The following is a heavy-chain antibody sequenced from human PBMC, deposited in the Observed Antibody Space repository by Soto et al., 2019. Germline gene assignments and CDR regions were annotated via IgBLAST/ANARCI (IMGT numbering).Heavy chain of an antibody. V-gene: IGHV4-39*01. CDR1: GDSISSNSHY. CDR2: IYHTGNA. D-gene: IGHD3-22*01. Sequence: TSETLSLTCTVSGDSISSNSHYWGWIRQPPGKGLESIANIYHTGNAYYNPSLKSRVTISVDTSKNQFSLKLTSVTAADAALYYCARDFFDSSDYTTNWFDPWGQGTLVTVSS. CDR3: ARDFFDSSDYTTNWFDP. J-gene: IGHJ5*02.